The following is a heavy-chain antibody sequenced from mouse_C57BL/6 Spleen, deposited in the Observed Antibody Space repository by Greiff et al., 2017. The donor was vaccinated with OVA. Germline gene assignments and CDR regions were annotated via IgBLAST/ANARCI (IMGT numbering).Heavy chain of an antibody. CDR3: ASLSTVVALDY. V-gene: IGHV1-26*01. Sequence: EVQLQQSGPELVKPGASVKISCTASGYTFTDYYMNWVKQSHGKSLEWIGDINPNNGGSSYNQKFKGKATLTVDKSSSTDYMELRSLTYEDSAVYYWASLSTVVALDYWGQGTTLTVSS. CDR1: GYTFTDYY. CDR2: INPNNGGS. J-gene: IGHJ2*01. D-gene: IGHD1-1*01.